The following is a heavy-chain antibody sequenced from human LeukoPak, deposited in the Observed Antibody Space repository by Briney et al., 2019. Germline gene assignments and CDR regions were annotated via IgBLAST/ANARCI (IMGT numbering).Heavy chain of an antibody. Sequence: SETLSLTCAVYGGSFSGYYWSWIRQPPGKGLEWIGEINHSGSTNYNPSLKSRVTISVDTSKNQFSLKLSSVTAADTAVYYCARAGEQQLASVRNRALGYWGQGTLVTVSS. D-gene: IGHD6-13*01. CDR2: INHSGST. V-gene: IGHV4-34*01. J-gene: IGHJ4*02. CDR3: ARAGEQQLASVRNRALGY. CDR1: GGSFSGYY.